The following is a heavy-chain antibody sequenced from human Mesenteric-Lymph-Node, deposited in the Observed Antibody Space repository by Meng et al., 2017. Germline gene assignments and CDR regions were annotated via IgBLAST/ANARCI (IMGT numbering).Heavy chain of an antibody. J-gene: IGHJ6*02. Sequence: GESLKISCAASGFTFSSYSMNWVRQAPGKGLEWVSLVSSNSAYIYYADSVKGRFTISRDNAKNSLYLQMNSLRAEDTAVYYCARGGSSGWYGSRWYYYGMDVWGQGTTVTVSS. V-gene: IGHV3-21*01. CDR2: VSSNSAYI. CDR3: ARGGSSGWYGSRWYYYGMDV. D-gene: IGHD6-19*01. CDR1: GFTFSSYS.